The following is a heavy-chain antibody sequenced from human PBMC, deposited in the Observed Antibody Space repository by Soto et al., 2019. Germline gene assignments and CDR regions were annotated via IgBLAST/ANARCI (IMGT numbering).Heavy chain of an antibody. V-gene: IGHV4-59*01. Sequence: PSETLSLTCTVSGGSIGSYYWSWIRQPPGKGLEWIGYIYYSGSTNYNPSLKSRVTISVDTYKNQFSLKLSSVTAADTAVYYCARAEGADLGLILTGPYYFDYWGQGTLVTVSS. J-gene: IGHJ4*02. CDR1: GGSIGSYY. D-gene: IGHD3-9*01. CDR2: IYYSGST. CDR3: ARAEGADLGLILTGPYYFDY.